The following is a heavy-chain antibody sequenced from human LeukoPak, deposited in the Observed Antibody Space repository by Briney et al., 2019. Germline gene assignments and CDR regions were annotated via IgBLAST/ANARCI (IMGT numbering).Heavy chain of an antibody. CDR1: GGSISSSNYF. J-gene: IGHJ4*02. D-gene: IGHD2-21*01. CDR2: INYNGRT. V-gene: IGHV4-39*01. Sequence: SETLSLTCNVFGGSISSSNYFWGWIRQSPEKGLEWIGSINYNGRTYYQSSLKSRAIISIDTSKNQFSLELGSVTAADTALYYCARLASCSSSCYFDYWGQGSLVTVSS. CDR3: ARLASCSSSCYFDY.